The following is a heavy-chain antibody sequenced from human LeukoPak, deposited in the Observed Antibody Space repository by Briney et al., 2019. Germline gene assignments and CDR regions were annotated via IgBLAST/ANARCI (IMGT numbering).Heavy chain of an antibody. Sequence: GGSLRLSCAASGFTFSSYGMHWVRQAPVKGLEWVAVISYDGGDKYYADSVEGRITISRDNSKNTLYLQMNSLRAEDTAVYYCANQDGVWGQGTLVTVSS. V-gene: IGHV3-30*18. J-gene: IGHJ4*02. CDR1: GFTFSSYG. CDR2: ISYDGGDK. D-gene: IGHD4-17*01. CDR3: ANQDGV.